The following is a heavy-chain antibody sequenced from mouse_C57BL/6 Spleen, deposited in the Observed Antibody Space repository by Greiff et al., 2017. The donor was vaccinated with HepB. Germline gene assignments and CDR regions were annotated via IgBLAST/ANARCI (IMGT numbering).Heavy chain of an antibody. V-gene: IGHV1-69*01. CDR3: ARKEAYDGYPFAY. Sequence: VQLQQSGAELVMPGASVKLSCKASGYTFTSYWMHWVKQRPGQGLEWIGEIDPSDSYTNYNQKFKGKSTLTVDKSSSTAYMQLSSLTSEDSAVYYCARKEAYDGYPFAYWGQGTLVTVSA. CDR2: IDPSDSYT. D-gene: IGHD2-3*01. J-gene: IGHJ3*01. CDR1: GYTFTSYW.